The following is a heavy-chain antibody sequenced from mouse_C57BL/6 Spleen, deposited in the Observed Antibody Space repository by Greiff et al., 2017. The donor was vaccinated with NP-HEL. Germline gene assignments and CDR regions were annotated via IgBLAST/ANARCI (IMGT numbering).Heavy chain of an antibody. CDR2: IAPETGGT. CDR3: TRSYVAMDY. V-gene: IGHV1-15*01. CDR1: GYTFTDYE. J-gene: IGHJ4*01. D-gene: IGHD2-10*02. Sequence: QVQLQQSGAELVRPGASVTLSCKASGYTFTDYEMHWVKQTPVHGLEWIGAIAPETGGTAFNQKFKGKAILTADKSSSTAYMELRSLTSEDSAVYYCTRSYVAMDYWGQGTSVTVSS.